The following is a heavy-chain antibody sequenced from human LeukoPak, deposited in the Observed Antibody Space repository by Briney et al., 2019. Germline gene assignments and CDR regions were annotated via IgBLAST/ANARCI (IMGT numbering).Heavy chain of an antibody. J-gene: IGHJ4*02. CDR2: IWYDGSNK. Sequence: GGSLRLSCAASGFTFSSYGIHWVRQAPGKGLEWVAIIWYDGSNKYYADSVKGRFTISRDNSKNTLYLQMNSLRAEDTAVYYCAGEYSSSPGYFDYWGQGTLVTVSS. CDR3: AGEYSSSPGYFDY. V-gene: IGHV3-33*01. D-gene: IGHD6-6*01. CDR1: GFTFSSYG.